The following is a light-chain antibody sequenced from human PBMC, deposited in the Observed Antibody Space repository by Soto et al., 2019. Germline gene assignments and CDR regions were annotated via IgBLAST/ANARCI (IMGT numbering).Light chain of an antibody. CDR2: GNS. Sequence: QAVVTQPPSVSGAPGQTVTISCIVSSSNIGAGYDVHWYQQLPGTAPKLLIYGNSNRPSGVPDRFSGSKSGTSASLAITGIQDEDEADYYYQSYDSSLSGYVFGTGTKLTVL. J-gene: IGLJ1*01. V-gene: IGLV1-40*01. CDR3: QSYDSSLSGYV. CDR1: SSNIGAGYD.